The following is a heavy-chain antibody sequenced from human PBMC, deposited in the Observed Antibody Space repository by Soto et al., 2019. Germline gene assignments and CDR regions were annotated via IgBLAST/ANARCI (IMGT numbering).Heavy chain of an antibody. J-gene: IGHJ6*03. CDR1: GYTFSSYA. D-gene: IGHD6-13*01. V-gene: IGHV3-23*01. CDR2: ISDSGGAT. CDR3: GKGGGSTYYYYMDV. Sequence: EVQVLESGGGLLQPGESLRLSCAASGYTFSSYAMSWVRQAPGKWLEWVSSISDSGGATNYAESVKGRFTISRDNSKNTVYLRMDSLRPEDTAAYYCGKGGGSTYYYYMDVWGKGTTVTVSS.